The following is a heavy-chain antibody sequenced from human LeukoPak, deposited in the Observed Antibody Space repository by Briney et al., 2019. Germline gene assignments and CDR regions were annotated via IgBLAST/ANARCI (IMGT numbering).Heavy chain of an antibody. CDR1: GGSISSSSYY. CDR2: IYYSGST. CDR3: ARVHRLVPGPFHI. V-gene: IGHV4-39*07. J-gene: IGHJ3*02. Sequence: PSETLSLTCTVSGGSISSSSYYWGWIRQPPGKGLEWIGSIYYSGSTYYNPSLKSRVTISVDTSKNQFSLNLRSVTAADTAVFYCARVHRLVPGPFHIWGQGTMVIVSS. D-gene: IGHD6-6*01.